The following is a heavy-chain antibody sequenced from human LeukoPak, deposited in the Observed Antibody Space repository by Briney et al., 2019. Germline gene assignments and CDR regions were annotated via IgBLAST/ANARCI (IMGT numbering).Heavy chain of an antibody. J-gene: IGHJ4*02. V-gene: IGHV3-23*01. D-gene: IGHD1-7*01. CDR2: ISGSGGST. CDR1: GFTLSSLW. Sequence: PGGSLRLSCAASGFTLSSLWMTWVRQAPGKGLEWVSAISGSGGSTYYADSVKGRFTISRDNSKNTLYLQMNSLRAEDTAVYYCAKVGTTYYFDYWGQGTLVTVSS. CDR3: AKVGTTYYFDY.